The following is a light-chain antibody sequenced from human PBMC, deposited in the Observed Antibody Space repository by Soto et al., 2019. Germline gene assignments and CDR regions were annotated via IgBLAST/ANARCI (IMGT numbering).Light chain of an antibody. Sequence: GDRVTVTCRASQSITIYLNWYQQKPGKAPTLLIYAASSLQSGVPSRFSGGGSRTDFTLTITSLQAEDFATYYCQQSYRSPYTFGQGTKLEI. J-gene: IGKJ2*01. CDR1: QSITIY. CDR2: AAS. CDR3: QQSYRSPYT. V-gene: IGKV1-39*01.